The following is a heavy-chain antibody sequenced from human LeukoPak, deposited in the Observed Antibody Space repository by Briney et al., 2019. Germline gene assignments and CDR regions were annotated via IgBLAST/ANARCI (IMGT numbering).Heavy chain of an antibody. CDR1: GFTFSSYT. CDR2: ISTSSSYI. Sequence: GGSLRLSCAASGFTFSSYTMNWVRQAPGKGLEWVSSISTSSSYIYYADSVKGRFTISRDNAKNSLYLRMNSLRAEDTALYYCARDGDTVLTRGYYYYMDVWGKGTTVTVSS. V-gene: IGHV3-21*01. D-gene: IGHD4-23*01. J-gene: IGHJ6*03. CDR3: ARDGDTVLTRGYYYYMDV.